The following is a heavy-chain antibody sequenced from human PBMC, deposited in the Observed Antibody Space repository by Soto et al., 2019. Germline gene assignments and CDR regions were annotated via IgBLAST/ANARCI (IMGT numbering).Heavy chain of an antibody. CDR2: ISGSGGNT. CDR1: GFTFSSYA. CDR3: AKAPYYYDSSGYYLDY. J-gene: IGHJ4*02. V-gene: IGHV3-23*01. D-gene: IGHD3-22*01. Sequence: GGSLRLSCAASGFTFSSYAMSWVRQAAGKGLEWVSDISGSGGNTYYADSVKGRFTISRDESKNTLYLQMNSLRAEDTAVYYCAKAPYYYDSSGYYLDYWGQGTLVTVSS.